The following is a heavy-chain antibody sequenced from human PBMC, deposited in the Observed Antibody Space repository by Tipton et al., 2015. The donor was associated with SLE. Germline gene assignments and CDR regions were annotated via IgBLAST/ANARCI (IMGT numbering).Heavy chain of an antibody. CDR2: INHSGST. D-gene: IGHD2/OR15-2a*01. V-gene: IGHV4-34*01. Sequence: TLSLTCAVYGGSFSAYYWSWIRQPPEKGLEWIGEINHSGSTNYNPSLKSRVTISVDTSKNQFSLKLSSVTAADTAVYYCARDNLSGAFDIWGQGTMVTVSS. J-gene: IGHJ3*02. CDR3: ARDNLSGAFDI. CDR1: GGSFSAYY.